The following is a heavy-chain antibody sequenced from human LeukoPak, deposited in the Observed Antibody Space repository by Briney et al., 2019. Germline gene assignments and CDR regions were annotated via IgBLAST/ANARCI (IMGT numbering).Heavy chain of an antibody. CDR2: IYTSGST. J-gene: IGHJ6*03. CDR1: GGSISSYY. D-gene: IGHD2-2*01. Sequence: SETLSLTCTVSGGSISSYYWSWIRQPAGKGLEWIGRIYTSGSTNYNPSLKSRVTMSVDTSKNQFSLKLSSVTAADTAVYYCARVTYCSSTSCSYYYYYYMDVWGKGTTVTVSS. V-gene: IGHV4-4*07. CDR3: ARVTYCSSTSCSYYYYYYMDV.